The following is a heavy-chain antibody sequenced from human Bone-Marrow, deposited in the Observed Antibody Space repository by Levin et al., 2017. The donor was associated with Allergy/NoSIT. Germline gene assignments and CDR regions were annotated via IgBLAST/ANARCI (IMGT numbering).Heavy chain of an antibody. V-gene: IGHV3-74*01. Sequence: PLASVKVSCAASGFTFSSLWMHWVRQAPGKGLVWVSRITSDGSSTTYADSVRGRFTISRDNAKNTVYLVMNSLRAEDTAMYYCVRDYGGSGSANAFDIWGQGTMVTVSS. D-gene: IGHD4-23*01. J-gene: IGHJ3*02. CDR2: ITSDGSST. CDR1: GFTFSSLW. CDR3: VRDYGGSGSANAFDI.